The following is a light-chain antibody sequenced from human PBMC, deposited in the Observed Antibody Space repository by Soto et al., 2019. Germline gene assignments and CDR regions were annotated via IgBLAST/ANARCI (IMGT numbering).Light chain of an antibody. CDR2: GAS. V-gene: IGKV3-15*01. J-gene: IGKJ1*01. CDR3: QQYNNWPWT. Sequence: ETVLTQSPATVSLSPGDRATLPCRASQSVRSSFLAWYQQKPGQPPRLLIYGASTRATGIPARFSGSGSGTEFTLTISSLQSVDFAVYSCQQYNNWPWTFGQGTKVDI. CDR1: QSVRSS.